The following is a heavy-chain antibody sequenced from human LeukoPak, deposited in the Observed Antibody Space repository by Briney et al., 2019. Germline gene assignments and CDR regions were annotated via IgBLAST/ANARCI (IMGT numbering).Heavy chain of an antibody. V-gene: IGHV3-21*01. CDR2: ISSSSYI. D-gene: IGHD6-19*01. J-gene: IGHJ4*02. CDR3: ARARSSGWCRDY. CDR1: GFTFSSYS. Sequence: PGGSLRLSCAASGFTFSSYSMNWVRQAPGKGLEWVSSISSSSYIYYADSVKGRFTISRDNDENTLYLQMNSLRAEDTAVYYYARARSSGWCRDYRGQGTLVTVSS.